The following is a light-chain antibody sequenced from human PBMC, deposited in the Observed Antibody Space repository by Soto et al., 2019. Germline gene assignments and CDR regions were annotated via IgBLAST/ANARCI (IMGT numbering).Light chain of an antibody. CDR2: GAS. V-gene: IGKV3D-7*01. CDR1: QCISSSY. CDR3: QQDYNLPIT. J-gene: IGKJ5*01. Sequence: EVVLTQSPATLSLSPGEGATLSCRVSQCISSSYLSWYQQRPGQAPRLLIYGASTRATGIPARFSGSGRGSGTGFTLTISSLQPEDFAVYYCQQDYNLPITFGQGTRLEIK.